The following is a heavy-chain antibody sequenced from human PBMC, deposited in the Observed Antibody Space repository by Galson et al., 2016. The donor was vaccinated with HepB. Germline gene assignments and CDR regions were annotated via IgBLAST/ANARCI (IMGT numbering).Heavy chain of an antibody. D-gene: IGHD6-19*01. CDR1: GFTFSSYA. Sequence: SLRLSCAASGFTFSSYAIHWVRQAPGKVLEWVAVIWYDGRHEYYADSVKGRFTISICNSKNTLYLQMKSLSAEDTAASYCAKNSYSSAWYPHYWGKGTLVTVSS. CDR2: IWYDGRHE. CDR3: AKNSYSSAWYPHY. J-gene: IGHJ4*02. V-gene: IGHV3-33*06.